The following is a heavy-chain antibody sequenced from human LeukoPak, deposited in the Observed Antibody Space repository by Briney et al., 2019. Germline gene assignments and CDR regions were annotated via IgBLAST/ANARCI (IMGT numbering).Heavy chain of an antibody. J-gene: IGHJ4*02. V-gene: IGHV4-59*08. CDR2: IYYSGST. Sequence: PSETLSLTCAVSGGSISSYYWSWIRQPPGKGLEWIGCIYYSGSTNYNPSLKSRVTISVDTSRNQFSLKLSSVTAADTAVYYCARQAGGGNSGSFDYWGQGTLVTVSS. CDR1: GGSISSYY. CDR3: ARQAGGGNSGSFDY. D-gene: IGHD4-23*01.